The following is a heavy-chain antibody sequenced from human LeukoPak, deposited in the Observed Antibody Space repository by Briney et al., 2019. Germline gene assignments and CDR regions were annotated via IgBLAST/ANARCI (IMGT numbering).Heavy chain of an antibody. CDR3: ARDRVWFGELLDTFGYMDV. Sequence: GGSLRLSCAASGFTFSDYYMSWIRQAPGKGLEWVSYISSSGSTIYYADSVKGRFTISRDNAKNSLYLQMNSLRAEDTAVYYCARDRVWFGELLDTFGYMDVWGKGTTVTVSS. V-gene: IGHV3-11*04. D-gene: IGHD3-10*01. CDR1: GFTFSDYY. J-gene: IGHJ6*03. CDR2: ISSSGSTI.